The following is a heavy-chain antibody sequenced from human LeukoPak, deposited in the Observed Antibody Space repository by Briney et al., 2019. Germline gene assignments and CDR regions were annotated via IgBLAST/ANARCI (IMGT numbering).Heavy chain of an antibody. D-gene: IGHD2-21*02. J-gene: IGHJ4*02. CDR1: GGTFSSTT. CDR3: ARGWLAETTVVTPYNY. Sequence: SVKVSCKASGGTFSSTTINWVRQAPGQGLEWMGGITPIFRTPNYAQKFQGRVAITAVESMSTAYMELSSLRSEDTAVYYCARGWLAETTVVTPYNYWGQGTLVTVSS. CDR2: ITPIFRTP. V-gene: IGHV1-69*13.